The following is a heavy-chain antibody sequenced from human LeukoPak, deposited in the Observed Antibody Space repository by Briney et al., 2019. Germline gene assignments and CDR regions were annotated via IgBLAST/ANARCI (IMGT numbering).Heavy chain of an antibody. CDR2: IFYTGDS. CDR3: ARHRFASPLDS. Sequence: PSETLSLTCTVSGVSSSSSYWSWIRQPPGRGLEWIGYIFYTGDSNHNPSFKSRVSISLDTSKDQISLKLSSVTAADTAVYYCARHRFASPLDSWGQGTLVTVSS. D-gene: IGHD2-21*01. J-gene: IGHJ4*02. V-gene: IGHV4-59*08. CDR1: GVSSSSSY.